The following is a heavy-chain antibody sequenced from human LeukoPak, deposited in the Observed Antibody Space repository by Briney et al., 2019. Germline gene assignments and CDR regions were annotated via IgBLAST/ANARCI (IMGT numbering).Heavy chain of an antibody. V-gene: IGHV3-48*01. CDR3: AKGIYGDYALDS. CDR2: ISSISSTI. CDR1: GFTFSGYI. D-gene: IGHD4-17*01. J-gene: IGHJ4*02. Sequence: GGSLRLSCAASGFTFSGYIMNWVRQAPGKGPDWVSFISSISSTIYYADSVKGRFTISRDNAKNSLYLQMNSLRAEDTAIYYCAKGIYGDYALDSWGQGTLVTVSS.